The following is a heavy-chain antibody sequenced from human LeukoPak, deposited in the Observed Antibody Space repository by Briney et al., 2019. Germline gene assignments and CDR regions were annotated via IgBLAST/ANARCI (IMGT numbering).Heavy chain of an antibody. Sequence: ASVKVSYKASGYTLTSYAMNWVRQAPGQGLEWMGWINTNTGNPTYAQGFTGRFVFSLDTSVSTAYLQISTLRAEDTGVYYCTREAPYFYYFMDVWGNGTTVTVSS. J-gene: IGHJ6*03. CDR3: TREAPYFYYFMDV. CDR1: GYTLTSYA. V-gene: IGHV7-4-1*02. CDR2: INTNTGNP.